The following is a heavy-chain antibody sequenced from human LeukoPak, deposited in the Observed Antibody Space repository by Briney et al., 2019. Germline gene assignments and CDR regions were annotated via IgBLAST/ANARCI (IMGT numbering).Heavy chain of an antibody. J-gene: IGHJ4*02. V-gene: IGHV1-2*02. Sequence: ASVKVSCKASGYTFTGYYMHWVRQAPGQGLEWMGWINPNSGGTNYAQKFQGRVTMTRDTSISTAYMELSRLRSDDTAVYYCARSGALGGVIVPEFDYWGQGTLVTVSS. CDR2: INPNSGGT. CDR1: GYTFTGYY. CDR3: ARSGALGGVIVPEFDY. D-gene: IGHD3-16*02.